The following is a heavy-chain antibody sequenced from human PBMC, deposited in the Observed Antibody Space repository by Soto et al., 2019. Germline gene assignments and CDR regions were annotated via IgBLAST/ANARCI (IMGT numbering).Heavy chain of an antibody. CDR1: GGSITNYY. Sequence: NPSETLSLTCTVSGGSITNYYWSWIRQPAGKGLEWIGRIYTKERTNYSLSFRDRVTMSVDTSKNQFSLKLDAVTAADTAVYYCARDDYKDGGNNWFDPWGQGTLVTVSS. CDR3: ARDDYKDGGNNWFDP. CDR2: IYTKERT. D-gene: IGHD3-16*01. J-gene: IGHJ5*02. V-gene: IGHV4-4*07.